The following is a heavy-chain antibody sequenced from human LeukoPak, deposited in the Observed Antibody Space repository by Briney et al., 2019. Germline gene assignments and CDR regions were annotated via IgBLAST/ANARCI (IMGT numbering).Heavy chain of an antibody. CDR3: ARFFEGAHSLLAGGATRSFDY. Sequence: PGGSLRLSCAASGFTFSSYSMNWVRQAPGKGLEWVSYISSSSSIIYYADSVKGRFTISRDNAKNSLYLQMNSLRAEDTAVYYCARFFEGAHSLLAGGATRSFDYWGQGTLVTVSS. J-gene: IGHJ4*02. CDR2: ISSSSSII. D-gene: IGHD1-26*01. CDR1: GFTFSSYS. V-gene: IGHV3-48*01.